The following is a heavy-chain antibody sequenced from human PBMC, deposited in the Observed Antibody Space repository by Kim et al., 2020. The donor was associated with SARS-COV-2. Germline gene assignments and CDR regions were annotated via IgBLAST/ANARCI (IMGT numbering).Heavy chain of an antibody. V-gene: IGHV3-9*01. Sequence: GGSLRLSCAASGFTFDDYAMHWVRQAPGKGLEWVSGISWNSGSICYADSVKGRFTISRDNAKNSLYLQMNSLRAEDTALYYCAKDISSGWRPKRTIDYWGQGTLVTVSS. CDR2: ISWNSGSI. CDR3: AKDISSGWRPKRTIDY. CDR1: GFTFDDYA. D-gene: IGHD6-19*01. J-gene: IGHJ4*01.